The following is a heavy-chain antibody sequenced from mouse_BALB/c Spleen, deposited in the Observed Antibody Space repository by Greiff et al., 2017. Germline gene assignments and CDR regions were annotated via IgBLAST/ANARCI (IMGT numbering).Heavy chain of an antibody. J-gene: IGHJ3*01. V-gene: IGHV3-2*02. D-gene: IGHD1-1*01. CDR1: GYSITSDYA. CDR2: ISYSGST. Sequence: VQLQQSGPGLVKPSQSLSLTCTVTGYSITSDYAWNWIRQFPGNKLEWMGYISYSGSTSYNPSLKSRISITRDTSKNQFFLQLNSVTTEDTATYYCARGGTTGAWFAYWGQGTLVTVSA. CDR3: ARGGTTGAWFAY.